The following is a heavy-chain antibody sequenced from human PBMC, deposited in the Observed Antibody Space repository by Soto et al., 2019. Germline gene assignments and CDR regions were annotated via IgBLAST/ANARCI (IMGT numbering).Heavy chain of an antibody. CDR2: ISAYNGNT. V-gene: IGHV1-18*01. Sequence: QVPLVQSGAEVKKPGASVTVSCKTSGYTPTNYDIGWVRQAPGQGLEWMGWISAYNGNTNSAQKLQGRLTMTTDTSTRTAYMELRSQRSDDTAVYYCARALYRSGTYYAFDNWGQGTLVTVSS. CDR3: ARALYRSGTYYAFDN. J-gene: IGHJ4*02. D-gene: IGHD1-26*01. CDR1: GYTPTNYD.